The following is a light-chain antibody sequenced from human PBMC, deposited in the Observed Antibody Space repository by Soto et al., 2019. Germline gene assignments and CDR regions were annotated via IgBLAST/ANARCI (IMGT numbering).Light chain of an antibody. J-gene: IGLJ2*01. V-gene: IGLV1-51*01. CDR1: SSNIGNNY. CDR2: DNN. CDR3: GTWDSSLSALV. Sequence: SVLTQPPSVSAAPGQKVTISCSGSSSNIGNNYVSWYQQLPGTAPKLLIYDNNKRPSGIPDRFSGSKSGTSATLGITGLQTGDEADYYCGTWDSSLSALVFGGGTKVTVL.